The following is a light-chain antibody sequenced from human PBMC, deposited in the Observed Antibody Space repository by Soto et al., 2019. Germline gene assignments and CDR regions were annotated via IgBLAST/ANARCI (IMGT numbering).Light chain of an antibody. V-gene: IGLV2-14*03. J-gene: IGLJ1*01. CDR1: NSDVGAYPY. Sequence: QSALTQPASVSGSPGQSITISCTGTNSDVGAYPYVSWYQQHPGNAPKLLIYEVADRPSGVSDRFSGSKSGNTASLTISALQAEDEADYDCSSYATSGTNVIFGGGTKVTVL. CDR2: EVA. CDR3: SSYATSGTNVI.